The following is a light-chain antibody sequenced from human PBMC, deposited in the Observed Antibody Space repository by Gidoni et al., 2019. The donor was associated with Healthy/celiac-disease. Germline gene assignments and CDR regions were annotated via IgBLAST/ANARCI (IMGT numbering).Light chain of an antibody. CDR1: QSVSSSY. V-gene: IGKV3-20*01. Sequence: ELVLTQSPGPLSLSPGERATLSCRASQSVSSSYLAWYQQKPGQAPRLLIYGASSRATGIPDRFSGSGSGTDFTLTISRLEPEDFAVYYCQQYGSSPRTFGQXTKLEIK. J-gene: IGKJ2*02. CDR3: QQYGSSPRT. CDR2: GAS.